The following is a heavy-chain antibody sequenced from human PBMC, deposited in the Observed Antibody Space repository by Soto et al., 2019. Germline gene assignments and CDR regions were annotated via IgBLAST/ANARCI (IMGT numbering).Heavy chain of an antibody. Sequence: ASVKVSCKVSGYTLTELSMHWVRQAPGKGLEWMGGFDPEDGETIYAQKFQGRVTMTGDTSTDTAYMELSILRSEDTAVYYCATDRYCSSTSCYTPAFDIWGQGTMVTVSS. CDR2: FDPEDGET. CDR3: ATDRYCSSTSCYTPAFDI. J-gene: IGHJ3*02. V-gene: IGHV1-24*01. D-gene: IGHD2-2*02. CDR1: GYTLTELS.